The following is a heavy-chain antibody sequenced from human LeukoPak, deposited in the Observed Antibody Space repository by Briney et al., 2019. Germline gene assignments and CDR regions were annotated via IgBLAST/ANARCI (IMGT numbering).Heavy chain of an antibody. Sequence: GGSLRLSCAASGFTFDDYAIYWVRQGPGKGLEWVSLISGDGGSIYYADSVKGRFTISRDNSKNSLYLQMNSLKTEDTALYYCAKEDYSSSWYALDYWGQGTLVTVSS. CDR3: AKEDYSSSWYALDY. J-gene: IGHJ4*02. D-gene: IGHD6-13*01. CDR2: ISGDGGSI. V-gene: IGHV3-43*02. CDR1: GFTFDDYA.